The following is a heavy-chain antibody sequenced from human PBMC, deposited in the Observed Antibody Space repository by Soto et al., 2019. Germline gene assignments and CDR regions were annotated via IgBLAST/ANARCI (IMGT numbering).Heavy chain of an antibody. V-gene: IGHV3-23*01. CDR3: EKAVRGVIVVVHSGMDV. Sequence: GGSLRLSCAASGFTFSSYAMSWVRQAPGKGLEWVSAISGSGGSTYYADSVKGRFTISRDNSKNTLYLQINSLRAEDTAVYYCEKAVRGVIVVVHSGMDVWGQGTTVTVSS. CDR2: ISGSGGST. J-gene: IGHJ6*02. CDR1: GFTFSSYA. D-gene: IGHD3-10*01.